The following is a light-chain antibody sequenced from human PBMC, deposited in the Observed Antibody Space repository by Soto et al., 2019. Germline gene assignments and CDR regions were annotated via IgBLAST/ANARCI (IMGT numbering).Light chain of an antibody. CDR1: SSNIGAGYD. CDR2: GNS. J-gene: IGLJ2*01. Sequence: QAVVTQPPSVSGAPGQRVTISCTGSSSNIGAGYDVNWYQQLPGTAPKLLIYGNSNRPSGVPDRFSGSKSGTSASLAITGLQAEDDADYYCQSYDSSLSGSKVFGGGTKLTVL. V-gene: IGLV1-40*01. CDR3: QSYDSSLSGSKV.